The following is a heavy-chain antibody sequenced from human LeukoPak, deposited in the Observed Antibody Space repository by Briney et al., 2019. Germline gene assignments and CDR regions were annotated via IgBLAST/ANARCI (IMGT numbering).Heavy chain of an antibody. J-gene: IGHJ4*02. D-gene: IGHD2-15*01. CDR1: GYTFTSYG. CDR2: ISAYNGNT. V-gene: IGHV1-18*01. Sequence: ASVKVSCKAFGYTFTSYGISWVRQAPGQGLEWMGWISAYNGNTNYAQKLQGRVTMTTDTSTSTAYMELRSLRSDDTAVYYCARGGGYCSGGSCPTPLDYWGQGTLVTVSS. CDR3: ARGGGYCSGGSCPTPLDY.